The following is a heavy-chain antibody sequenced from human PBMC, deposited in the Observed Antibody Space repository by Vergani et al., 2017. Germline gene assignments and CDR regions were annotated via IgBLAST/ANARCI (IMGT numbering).Heavy chain of an antibody. CDR1: GFTFSTYA. D-gene: IGHD6-6*01. CDR2: ISYDGSDK. CDR3: AKGGGGYSSSLYYYYMDV. Sequence: VQMVESGGGLVKPGGSLRLSCVASGFTFSTYAMHWVRQAPGKGLEWVAVISYDGSDKYYADSVKGRFTISRDNSKNTLYLQMNSLRAEDTAVYYCAKGGGGYSSSLYYYYMDVWGKGTTVTVSS. V-gene: IGHV3-30-3*01. J-gene: IGHJ6*03.